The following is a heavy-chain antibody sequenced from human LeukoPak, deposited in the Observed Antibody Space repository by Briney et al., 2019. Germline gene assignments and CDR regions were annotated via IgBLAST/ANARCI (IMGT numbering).Heavy chain of an antibody. CDR3: ARDPSSVEYYYGMDV. CDR2: ISWNSGNI. V-gene: IGHV3-9*01. D-gene: IGHD6-25*01. Sequence: PGGSLRLSCAASGFTFDGYAMHWVRQAPGKGLEWVSGISWNSGNIGYADSVKGRFTISRDNAKISLYLQMNSLRAEDTALYYCARDPSSVEYYYGMDVWGQGTTVTVSS. CDR1: GFTFDGYA. J-gene: IGHJ6*02.